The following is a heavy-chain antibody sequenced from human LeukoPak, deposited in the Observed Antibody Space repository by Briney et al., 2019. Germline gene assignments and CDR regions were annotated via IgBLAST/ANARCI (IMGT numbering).Heavy chain of an antibody. J-gene: IGHJ3*02. Sequence: SETLSLTCTVSGGSISSSSYYWGWIRQPPGKGLEWIGSIYYSGSTYYNPSLKSRVTISVDTSKNQFPLKLSSVTAADTAVYCCARVHQGLRSYAFDIWGQGTMVTVSS. CDR2: IYYSGST. CDR3: ARVHQGLRSYAFDI. D-gene: IGHD4-17*01. CDR1: GGSISSSSYY. V-gene: IGHV4-39*06.